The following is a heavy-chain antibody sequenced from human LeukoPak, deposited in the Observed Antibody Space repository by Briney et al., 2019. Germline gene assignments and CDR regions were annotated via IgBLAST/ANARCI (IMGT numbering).Heavy chain of an antibody. D-gene: IGHD2-15*01. Sequence: ASVKVSCKASGYTFSTYEISGVRQAPGQGLEWMVLISAYHCNTKYAHKLQARVTMTTDTSTSTAYLELRRLRSDDTAVYYCARERRYCSGGSCYTPSGGIDVWGQGTTVTVSS. J-gene: IGHJ6*02. CDR2: ISAYHCNT. CDR3: ARERRYCSGGSCYTPSGGIDV. V-gene: IGHV1-18*01. CDR1: GYTFSTYE.